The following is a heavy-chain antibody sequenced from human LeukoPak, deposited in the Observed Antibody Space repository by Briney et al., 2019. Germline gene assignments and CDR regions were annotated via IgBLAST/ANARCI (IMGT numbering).Heavy chain of an antibody. V-gene: IGHV3-48*02. CDR1: GFTFSSYD. J-gene: IGHJ4*02. CDR3: ARGSDYGGDFFEC. CDR2: ISSSSSNI. D-gene: IGHD4-23*01. Sequence: GGSLRLSCAASGFTFSSYDMNWVRQAPGKGLEWVSYISSSSSNIHHSVSVKGRFTISRDNAKNALYLQMNSLRDEDTAVYYCARGSDYGGDFFECWGQGTLVTVSS.